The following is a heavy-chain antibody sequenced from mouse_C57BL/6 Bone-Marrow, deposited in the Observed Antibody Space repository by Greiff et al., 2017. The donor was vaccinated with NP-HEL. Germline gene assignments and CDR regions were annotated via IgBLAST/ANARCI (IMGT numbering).Heavy chain of an antibody. V-gene: IGHV2-3*01. J-gene: IGHJ1*03. CDR1: GFSLTSYG. Sequence: LMLVESGPGLVAPSQSLSITCTVSGFSLTSYGVSWVRQPPGKGLEWLGVIWGDGSTNYHSALISRLSLSKDNSKSQVFLKLNSLQTDDTATYYCASITTVVEERYFDVWGTGTTVTVSS. D-gene: IGHD1-1*01. CDR3: ASITTVVEERYFDV. CDR2: IWGDGST.